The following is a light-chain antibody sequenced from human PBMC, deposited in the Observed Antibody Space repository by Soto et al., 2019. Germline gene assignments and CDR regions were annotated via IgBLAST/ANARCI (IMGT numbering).Light chain of an antibody. Sequence: QSAMTQPRSVSGSPGQSVTVSCIGTSSDVGDYTSVSWYQQHPGKAPKLMIYDVSKRPSGVPDRFSGSKSGNTASLTISGIQAENEADYYCCLYVGGSSYFFGIGTKLTVL. V-gene: IGLV2-11*01. CDR1: SSDVGDYTS. J-gene: IGLJ1*01. CDR2: DVS. CDR3: CLYVGGSSYF.